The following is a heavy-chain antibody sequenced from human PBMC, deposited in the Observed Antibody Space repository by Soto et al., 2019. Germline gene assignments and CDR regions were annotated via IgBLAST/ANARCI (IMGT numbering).Heavy chain of an antibody. CDR1: GFTFSDHY. J-gene: IGHJ3*02. CDR2: TRNKLSIYTT. Sequence: GGSLRLSCAASGFTFSDHYIDWVRQAPGKGLEWVGRTRNKLSIYTTEYAASVKGRFTFSRDDSKNSLYLQMNSLKTEDTAVYYCARELTTVLTGDAFDIWGQGTIVTVSS. D-gene: IGHD4-17*01. V-gene: IGHV3-72*01. CDR3: ARELTTVLTGDAFDI.